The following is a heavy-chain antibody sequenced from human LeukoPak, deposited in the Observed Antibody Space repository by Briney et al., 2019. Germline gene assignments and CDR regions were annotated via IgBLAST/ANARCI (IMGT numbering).Heavy chain of an antibody. CDR1: GGSISSSSYY. V-gene: IGHV4-39*07. CDR2: IYHSGST. CDR3: ARDMSDPRGWFDP. Sequence: SETLSLTCTVSGGSISSSSYYWGWIRQPPGKGLEWIGYIYHSGSTYYNPSLKSRVTISVDRSKNQFSLKLSSVTAADTAVYYCARDMSDPRGWFDPWGQGTLVTVSS. J-gene: IGHJ5*02.